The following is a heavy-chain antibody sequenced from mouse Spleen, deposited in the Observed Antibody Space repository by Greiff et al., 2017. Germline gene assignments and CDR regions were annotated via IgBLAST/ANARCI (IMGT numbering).Heavy chain of an antibody. D-gene: IGHD1-1*01. CDR1: GYTFTDYN. CDR2: INPNNGGT. J-gene: IGHJ4*01. Sequence: VQLQQSGPELVKPGASVKIPCKASGYTFTDYNMDWVKQSHGKSLEWIGDINPNNGGTIYNQKFKGKATLTVDKSSSTAYMELRSLTSEDTAVYYCARKSKSSPYYYAMDYWGQGTSVTVSS. CDR3: ARKSKSSPYYYAMDY. V-gene: IGHV1-18*01.